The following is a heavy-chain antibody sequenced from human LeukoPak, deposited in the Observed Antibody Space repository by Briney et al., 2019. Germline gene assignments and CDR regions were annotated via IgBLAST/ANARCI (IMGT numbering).Heavy chain of an antibody. D-gene: IGHD3-16*01. Sequence: KSSETLSLTCTVSGGSISSSSYYWGWIRQPPGKGLEWIGSIYYSGSTYYNPSLKSRVTISVDTSKNQFSLKLSSVTAADTAVYYCARDGSGGLVRHDYVWGLLWGQGTLVTVSS. CDR3: ARDGSGGLVRHDYVWGLL. CDR2: IYYSGST. J-gene: IGHJ4*02. V-gene: IGHV4-39*02. CDR1: GGSISSSSYY.